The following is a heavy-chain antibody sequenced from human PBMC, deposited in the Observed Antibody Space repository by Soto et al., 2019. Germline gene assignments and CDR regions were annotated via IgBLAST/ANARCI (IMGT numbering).Heavy chain of an antibody. CDR2: IIPIFGTA. Sequence: GASVKVSCKASGGTFSSYAISWVRQAPGQGLEWMGGIIPIFGTANYAQKFQGRVTITADESTSTAYVELSSLRSEDTAVYYCAREYSSSHEVYYYYYGMDVWGQGTTVTVSS. V-gene: IGHV1-69*13. D-gene: IGHD6-6*01. CDR3: AREYSSSHEVYYYYYGMDV. J-gene: IGHJ6*02. CDR1: GGTFSSYA.